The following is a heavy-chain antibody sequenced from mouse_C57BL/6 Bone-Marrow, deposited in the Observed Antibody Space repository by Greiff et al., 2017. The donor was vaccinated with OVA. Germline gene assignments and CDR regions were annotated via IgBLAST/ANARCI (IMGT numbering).Heavy chain of an antibody. D-gene: IGHD1-1*01. CDR3: ARGFITRVVADFDY. CDR2: INPGSGGT. CDR1: GYAFTNYL. Sequence: VQLQQSGAELVRPGTSVKVSCKASGYAFTNYLIEWVKQRPGQGLEWIGVINPGSGGTNYNEKFKGKATLTADKSSSTAYMQLSSLTSEDSADYFCARGFITRVVADFDYWGQGTTLTVSS. V-gene: IGHV1-54*01. J-gene: IGHJ2*01.